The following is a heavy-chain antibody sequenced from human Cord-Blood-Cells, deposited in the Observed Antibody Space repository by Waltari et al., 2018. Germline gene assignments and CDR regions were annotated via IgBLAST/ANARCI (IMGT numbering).Heavy chain of an antibody. CDR2: INAGNGNA. Sequence: QVQLVQSGAEVKKPGASVKVSCKASGYTFTSYAMHWVRQAPGQRLEWMGWINAGNGNAKYSQKFHGRVTITRDTSASTAYMELSSLRSEDTAVYYCANSAVAGRDFDYWGQGTLVTVSS. V-gene: IGHV1-3*01. CDR3: ANSAVAGRDFDY. CDR1: GYTFTSYA. D-gene: IGHD6-19*01. J-gene: IGHJ4*02.